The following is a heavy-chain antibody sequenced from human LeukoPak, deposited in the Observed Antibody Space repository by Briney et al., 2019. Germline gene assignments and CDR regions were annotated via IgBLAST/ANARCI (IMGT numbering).Heavy chain of an antibody. D-gene: IGHD6-19*01. J-gene: IGHJ5*02. CDR3: ARCVSSGWYGGGWFDP. CDR2: IYYSGST. CDR1: GGSISSYY. V-gene: IGHV4-59*01. Sequence: EASETLSLTCTVPGGSISSYYWSWIRQPPGKGLEWIGYIYYSGSTNYNPSLKSRVTISVDTSKNQFSLKLSSVTAADTAVYYCARCVSSGWYGGGWFDPWGQGTLVAVSS.